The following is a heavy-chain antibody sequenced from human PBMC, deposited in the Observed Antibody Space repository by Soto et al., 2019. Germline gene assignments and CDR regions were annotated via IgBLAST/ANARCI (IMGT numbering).Heavy chain of an antibody. D-gene: IGHD5-18*01. Sequence: GGSLRLSCAASGFTFSSYGMHWVRQAPGKGLEWVAVISYDGSNKYYADSVKGRFTISRDNSKNTLYLQMNSLRAEDTAVYYCAKTGDTATEGDYWGQGTLVTVSS. J-gene: IGHJ4*02. CDR1: GFTFSSYG. V-gene: IGHV3-30*18. CDR3: AKTGDTATEGDY. CDR2: ISYDGSNK.